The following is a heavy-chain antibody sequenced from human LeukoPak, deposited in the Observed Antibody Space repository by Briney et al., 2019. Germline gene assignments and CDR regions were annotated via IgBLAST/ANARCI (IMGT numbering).Heavy chain of an antibody. V-gene: IGHV3-48*03. CDR3: AREASYYYGSGYAFDI. CDR1: GFTFSSYE. D-gene: IGHD3-10*01. Sequence: GGSLRLSCAASGFTFSSYEMNWVRQAPGKGLEWVSYISSSGSTIYYADSVKGRFTISRDNAKNSLYLQMNSLRAEDTAVYYCAREASYYYGSGYAFDIWGQGTMVTVSS. J-gene: IGHJ3*02. CDR2: ISSSGSTI.